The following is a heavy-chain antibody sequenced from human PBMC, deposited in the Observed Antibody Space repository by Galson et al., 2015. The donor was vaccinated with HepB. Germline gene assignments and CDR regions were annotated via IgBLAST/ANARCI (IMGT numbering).Heavy chain of an antibody. CDR3: AREGIAASAAGFDY. D-gene: IGHD6-13*01. CDR1: GGTFSSYV. J-gene: IGHJ4*02. CDR2: IIPIFGIV. Sequence: SVKVSCKASGGTFSSYVISWVRQAPGQGLEWMGGIIPIFGIVNYAQKFQGRVTIIADKSTSTAYMELRRLKSDDTAVYYCAREGIAASAAGFDYWGQGTLVTVSS. V-gene: IGHV1-69*10.